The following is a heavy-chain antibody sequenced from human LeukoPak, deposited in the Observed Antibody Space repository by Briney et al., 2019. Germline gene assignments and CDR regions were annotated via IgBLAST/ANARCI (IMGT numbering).Heavy chain of an antibody. CDR1: GFIFSGYA. Sequence: GGSLRLSCAASGFIFSGYAMTWVRQAPGKGLEWVSTISGSGGTTYYADSVRGRFTISRDNSKNTLYLQMNSLRAEDTAVYYCARDLRWYFLFDYWGQGTLVTVSS. V-gene: IGHV3-23*01. D-gene: IGHD6-13*01. J-gene: IGHJ4*02. CDR3: ARDLRWYFLFDY. CDR2: ISGSGGTT.